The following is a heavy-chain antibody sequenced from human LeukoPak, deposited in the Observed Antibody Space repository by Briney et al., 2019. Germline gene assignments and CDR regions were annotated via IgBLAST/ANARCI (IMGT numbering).Heavy chain of an antibody. CDR2: IIPIFGTA. CDR1: GGTFSSYA. Sequence: SVKVSCKASGGTFSSYAISWVRQAPGQGLEWMGGIIPIFGTANYAQKFQGRVAITADESTSTAYMELSSLRSEDTAVYYCATDYDYVWGFDYWGQGTLVTVSS. CDR3: ATDYDYVWGFDY. D-gene: IGHD3-16*01. V-gene: IGHV1-69*13. J-gene: IGHJ4*02.